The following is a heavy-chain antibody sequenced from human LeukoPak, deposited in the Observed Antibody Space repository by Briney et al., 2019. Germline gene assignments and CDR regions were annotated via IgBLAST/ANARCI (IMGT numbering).Heavy chain of an antibody. V-gene: IGHV3-23*01. Sequence: GGSLRLSCAASGFTFSSYAMSWVRQAPGKGLEWGSAISGSGGNTYYADSVKGRFTISRDKSKNTLFLQMNSLRAEDTAVYYCAKMSYGVYSDVDFWGQGTLVTVSS. CDR2: ISGSGGNT. J-gene: IGHJ4*02. CDR3: AKMSYGVYSDVDF. CDR1: GFTFSSYA. D-gene: IGHD2-8*01.